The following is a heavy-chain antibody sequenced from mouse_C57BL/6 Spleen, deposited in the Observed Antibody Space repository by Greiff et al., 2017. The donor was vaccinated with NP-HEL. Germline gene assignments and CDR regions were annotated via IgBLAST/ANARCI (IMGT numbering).Heavy chain of an antibody. CDR1: GFTFSDYY. Sequence: EVKLVESEGGLVQPGSSMKLSCTASGFTFSDYYMAWVRQVPEKGLEWVANINYDGSSTYYLDSLKSRFIISRDNAKNILYLQMSSLKSEDTATYYCAREVAYGLDYWGQGTTLTVSS. CDR2: INYDGSST. D-gene: IGHD1-1*02. J-gene: IGHJ2*01. V-gene: IGHV5-16*01. CDR3: AREVAYGLDY.